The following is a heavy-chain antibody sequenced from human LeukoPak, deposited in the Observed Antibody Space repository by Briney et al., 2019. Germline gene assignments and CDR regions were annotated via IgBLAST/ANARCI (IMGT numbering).Heavy chain of an antibody. D-gene: IGHD6-13*01. CDR2: IYYSGST. Sequence: KASETLSLTCTVSGGSISSYYWSWIRQPPGKGLEWIGYIYYSGSTNYNPSLKSRVTISVDTSKNQFSLKLSSVTAADTAVYYCAKDTYSSSWAEKTNSVNWFDPWGQGTLVTVSS. V-gene: IGHV4-59*01. J-gene: IGHJ5*02. CDR3: AKDTYSSSWAEKTNSVNWFDP. CDR1: GGSISSYY.